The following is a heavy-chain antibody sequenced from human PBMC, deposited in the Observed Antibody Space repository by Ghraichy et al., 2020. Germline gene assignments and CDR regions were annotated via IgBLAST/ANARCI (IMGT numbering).Heavy chain of an antibody. CDR1: GFTFSSYG. CDR2: ISYDGSNK. J-gene: IGHJ4*02. Sequence: GGSLRLSCAASGFTFSSYGMHWVRQAPGKGLEWVAVISYDGSNKYYADSVKGRFTISRDNSKNTLYLQMNSLRAEDTAVYYCAKGAQYDFWRRYYFDYWGQGTLVTVSS. V-gene: IGHV3-30*18. CDR3: AKGAQYDFWRRYYFDY. D-gene: IGHD3-3*01.